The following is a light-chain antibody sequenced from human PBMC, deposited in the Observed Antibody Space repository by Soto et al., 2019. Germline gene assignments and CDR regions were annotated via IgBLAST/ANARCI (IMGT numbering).Light chain of an antibody. V-gene: IGLV2-14*03. CDR1: SSDVGGYNY. J-gene: IGLJ1*01. Sequence: QSALTQPASVSGSPGQSITISCTGTSSDVGGYNYVSWYQQHPGKAPKLMIYDVSNRPSGVSNRFSGSKSGNTASLTISGLQAEDEADYYCISYTSRSTLHVFGTGTKVTVL. CDR2: DVS. CDR3: ISYTSRSTLHV.